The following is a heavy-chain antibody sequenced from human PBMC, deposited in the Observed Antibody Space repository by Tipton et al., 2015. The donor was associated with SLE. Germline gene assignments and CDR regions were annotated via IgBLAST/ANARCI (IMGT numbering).Heavy chain of an antibody. Sequence: SLRLSCPASGFSFSNYAMNWVRQAPGKGLVWVSGISGSGGTTNYADSVKGRFTISRDNPNNTLYLQMNSLRAEDTAVYYCAKGRTYFDSWVQGTLVTVSS. CDR3: AKGRTYFDS. CDR1: GFSFSNYA. CDR2: ISGSGGTT. V-gene: IGHV3-23*01. J-gene: IGHJ4*02.